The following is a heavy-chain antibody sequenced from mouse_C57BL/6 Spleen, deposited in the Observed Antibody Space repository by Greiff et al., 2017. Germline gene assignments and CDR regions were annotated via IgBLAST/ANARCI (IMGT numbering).Heavy chain of an antibody. Sequence: QVQLQQSGAELVRPGASVKLSCKASGYTFTDYYINWVKQRPGQGLEWISRIYPGSGNTYYNEKFKGKDTLTAEKSSSTAYMKLSSLTSEVSSVYFCARNYYGWSSYYFDDWGQVNTLTV. CDR2: IYPGSGNT. CDR3: ARNYYGWSSYYFDD. CDR1: GYTFTDYY. V-gene: IGHV1-76*01. J-gene: IGHJ2*01. D-gene: IGHD1-1*01.